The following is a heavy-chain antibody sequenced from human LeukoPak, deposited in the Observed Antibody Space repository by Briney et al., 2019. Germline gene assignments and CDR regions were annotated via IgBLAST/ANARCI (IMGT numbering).Heavy chain of an antibody. CDR1: GFIFSTYA. CDR2: ISGSGGGT. D-gene: IGHD6-13*01. Sequence: GGSLRFSCAASGFIFSTYAMSWVRQAPGKGLQWVSGISGSGGGTYYADSVKGRFTISRDNSKNTLYLQMNSLRAEDTAVYYCATGYSSSWYAFADYWGQGTLVTVSS. V-gene: IGHV3-23*01. J-gene: IGHJ4*02. CDR3: ATGYSSSWYAFADY.